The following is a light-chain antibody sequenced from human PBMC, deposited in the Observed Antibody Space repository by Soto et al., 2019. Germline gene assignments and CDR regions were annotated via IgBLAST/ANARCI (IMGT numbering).Light chain of an antibody. Sequence: EIVMTQSPATLSVSPGERSTLSCRASQSVSSNLAWYQQKPGQSPRLLIYGASTRATGVPARFSGSGSGTEFNLTISSLQSEDFAVYYCKQYINLWTFGKGTKVVI. CDR3: KQYINLWT. CDR2: GAS. CDR1: QSVSSN. J-gene: IGKJ1*01. V-gene: IGKV3-15*01.